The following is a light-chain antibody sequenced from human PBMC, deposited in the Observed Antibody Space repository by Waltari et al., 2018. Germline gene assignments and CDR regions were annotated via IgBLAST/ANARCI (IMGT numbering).Light chain of an antibody. CDR1: ESVYKY. CDR3: QQGSILPLT. Sequence: EVVLTQSPVTLSLSAGERASLSCRASESVYKYLAWYQQRPGQPPRLLIYATSNWAAGVPGRFSGSGYGTDFTLTITSLEAEDFAVYFCQQGSILPLTFGGGTRVEIK. V-gene: IGKV3-11*01. CDR2: ATS. J-gene: IGKJ4*01.